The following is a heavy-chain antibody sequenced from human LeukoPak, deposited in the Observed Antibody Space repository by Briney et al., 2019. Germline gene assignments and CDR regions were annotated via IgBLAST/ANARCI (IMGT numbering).Heavy chain of an antibody. CDR2: ISGDGGST. V-gene: IGHV3-43*02. CDR3: AKVKTGGSYQYYFDY. D-gene: IGHD1-26*01. J-gene: IGHJ4*02. CDR1: GFTFDDYA. Sequence: PGGSLRLSCAASGFTFDDYAMHWVRQAPGKGLEWVSLISGDGGSTYYADSVKGRFTISRDNSKNSLYLQMNSLRTEDTALYYCAKVKTGGSYQYYFDYWGQGTLVTVSS.